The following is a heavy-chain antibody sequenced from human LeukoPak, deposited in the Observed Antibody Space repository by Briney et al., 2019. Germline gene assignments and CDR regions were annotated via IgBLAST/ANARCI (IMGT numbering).Heavy chain of an antibody. CDR2: INHSGST. CDR3: ARNKVGCFDP. Sequence: SETLSLTCAVYGGSFSGYYWSWIRQPPGKGLEWIGEINHSGSTNYNPSLKSRVTISVDTSKNQFSLKPSSVTAADTAVYYCARNKVGCFDPWGQGTLVTVSS. V-gene: IGHV4-34*01. D-gene: IGHD1/OR15-1a*01. J-gene: IGHJ5*02. CDR1: GGSFSGYY.